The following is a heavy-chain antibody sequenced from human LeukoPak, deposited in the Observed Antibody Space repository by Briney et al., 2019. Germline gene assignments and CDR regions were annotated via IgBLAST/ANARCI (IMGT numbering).Heavy chain of an antibody. CDR1: GYTFTSYY. Sequence: RGASVKLSCKASGYTFTSYYMHWVRQAPGQGLEWMGIINPSGGTTSNAQKFQGRVTMTRDTSTSTVYMEQSSLRSEDPAVYYCAGGGDYGSGSTRRYFDYWGQGTLVTVSS. J-gene: IGHJ4*02. D-gene: IGHD3-10*01. CDR2: INPSGGTT. V-gene: IGHV1-46*01. CDR3: AGGGDYGSGSTRRYFDY.